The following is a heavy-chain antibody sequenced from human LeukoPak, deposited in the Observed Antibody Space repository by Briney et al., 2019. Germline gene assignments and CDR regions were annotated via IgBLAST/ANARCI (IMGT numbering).Heavy chain of an antibody. CDR2: ISGNGGRT. J-gene: IGHJ4*02. Sequence: GGSLRLSCAASGSTISTYAMSWVRQAPGKGLEWVSAISGNGGRTYYADSVKGRFAISSDNSKNTLYLQMNSLRVEDTAVYYCAKGTLEVATSAIDCWGQGTLVTVSS. D-gene: IGHD5-24*01. CDR3: AKGTLEVATSAIDC. V-gene: IGHV3-23*01. CDR1: GSTISTYA.